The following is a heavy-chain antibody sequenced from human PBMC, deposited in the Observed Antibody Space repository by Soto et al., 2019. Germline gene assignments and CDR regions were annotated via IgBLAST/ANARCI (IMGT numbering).Heavy chain of an antibody. D-gene: IGHD3-10*01. CDR1: GFTSNSYL. CDR3: ARVWRSALDF. Sequence: EVLLAESGGGLVQPGESRRLSCAASGFTSNSYLMHWFRQVAGKGLEWVAHVKQDGSEKNYVDSGKGRFTVARDNDNNSLYLQKNSLRAEDTAVYYCARVWRSALDFWGQGTVVTVSS. J-gene: IGHJ3*01. V-gene: IGHV3-7*01. CDR2: VKQDGSEK.